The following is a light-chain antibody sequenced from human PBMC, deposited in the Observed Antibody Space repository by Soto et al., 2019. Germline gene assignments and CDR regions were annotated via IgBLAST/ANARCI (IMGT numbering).Light chain of an antibody. CDR3: QHRRT. V-gene: IGKV3-11*01. CDR1: QSVSTY. J-gene: IGKJ4*01. Sequence: EIVLTQSPATLSLSPGERATLSCRASQSVSTYLAWYQHKPGQAPRLLIYDASNRATGIPARLRGSGSGTDFTLTISSLESEDFAVYYCQHRRTFGGGTKVEIK. CDR2: DAS.